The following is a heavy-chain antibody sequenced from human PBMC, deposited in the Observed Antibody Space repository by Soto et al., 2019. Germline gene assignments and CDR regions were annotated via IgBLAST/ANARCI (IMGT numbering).Heavy chain of an antibody. CDR2: LWYDGSNK. CDR1: GFTFNTFG. J-gene: IGHJ4*02. D-gene: IGHD6-19*01. V-gene: IGHV3-33*01. Sequence: ESGGGVVQPGRSLRLSCAASGFTFNTFGMHWVRQAPGKGLEWVALLWYDGSNKYYADSVKGRFTISRDNPKNMLYLQMNSLRVEDTAVYYCARERAVTGGTYYFDRWGQGTLVTVSA. CDR3: ARERAVTGGTYYFDR.